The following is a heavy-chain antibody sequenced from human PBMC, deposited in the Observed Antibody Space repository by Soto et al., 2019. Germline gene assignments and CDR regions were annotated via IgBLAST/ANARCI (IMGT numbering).Heavy chain of an antibody. CDR3: ARPDTYYYDSSAFR. CDR1: GYTFTGYY. Sequence: ASVNVSCKASGYTFTGYYMHWVRQAPGQGLEWMGWINPNSGGTNYAQKFQGRVTMTRDTSISTAYMELSRLRSDDTAVYYCARPDTYYYDSSAFRWGQGNMVNVSS. J-gene: IGHJ4*02. CDR2: INPNSGGT. D-gene: IGHD3-22*01. V-gene: IGHV1-2*02.